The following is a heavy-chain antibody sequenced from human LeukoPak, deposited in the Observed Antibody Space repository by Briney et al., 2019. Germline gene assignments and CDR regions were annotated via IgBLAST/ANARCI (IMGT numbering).Heavy chain of an antibody. V-gene: IGHV4-4*07. CDR3: ARGQYYDFWSGYSRGHYYYYMDV. Sequence: PSETLSLTCTVSGGSISSYYWSWIRQPAGKGLEWIGRIYTSGSTNYNPSLKSRVTMSVDTSKNQFSLKLSSVTAADTAVYYCARGQYYDFWSGYSRGHYYYYMDVWGKGTTVTVSS. CDR1: GGSISSYY. CDR2: IYTSGST. D-gene: IGHD3-3*01. J-gene: IGHJ6*03.